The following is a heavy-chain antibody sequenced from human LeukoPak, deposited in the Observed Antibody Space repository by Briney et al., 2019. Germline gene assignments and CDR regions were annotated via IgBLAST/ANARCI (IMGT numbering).Heavy chain of an antibody. Sequence: PGGSLRLSCAASGFTFRRYEMNWVRQAPGKGLEWVSYIASSGSTIYYADSVKGRFTISRDNAKNSLYLQMNSLRDEDTAVYYCARTDLWFGESDKGSFDYWGQGTLVTVSS. D-gene: IGHD3-10*01. V-gene: IGHV3-48*03. CDR2: IASSGSTI. J-gene: IGHJ4*02. CDR3: ARTDLWFGESDKGSFDY. CDR1: GFTFRRYE.